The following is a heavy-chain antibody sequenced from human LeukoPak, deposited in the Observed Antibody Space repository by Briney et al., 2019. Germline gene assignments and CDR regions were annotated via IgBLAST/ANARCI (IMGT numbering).Heavy chain of an antibody. CDR1: GFTVSSNY. D-gene: IGHD4-17*01. V-gene: IGHV3-21*01. CDR2: ISSSSSYI. CDR3: ARDSERGGDYDY. Sequence: PGGSLRLSCAASGFTVSSNYMSWVRQAPGKGLEWVSSISSSSSYIYYADSVKGRFTISRDNAKNSLYLQMNSLRAEDTAVYYCARDSERGGDYDYWGQGTLVTVSS. J-gene: IGHJ4*02.